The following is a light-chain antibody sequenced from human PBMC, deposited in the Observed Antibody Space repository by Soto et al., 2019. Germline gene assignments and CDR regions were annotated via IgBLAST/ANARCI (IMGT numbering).Light chain of an antibody. Sequence: DIQMTQSPSTLSASVGDRVTITCRASQSINRRLAWYQQKPGKAPNLLIYNASTLESWVPARFIGGDSGTELTLTISSLQPDDFTPFYCQQYNSYPWTFGQGTKVEIK. CDR2: NAS. CDR1: QSINRR. CDR3: QQYNSYPWT. J-gene: IGKJ1*01. V-gene: IGKV1-5*01.